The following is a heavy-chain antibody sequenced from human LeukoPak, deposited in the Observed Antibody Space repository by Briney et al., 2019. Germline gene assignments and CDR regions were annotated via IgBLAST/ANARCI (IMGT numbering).Heavy chain of an antibody. D-gene: IGHD3-22*01. CDR2: GHYSGNS. J-gene: IGHJ4*02. V-gene: IGHV4-59*08. CDR1: GASISPNY. Sequence: SETLSLTCTVSGASISPNYWSWIRLPPGKGLEWIGFGHYSGNSNYNPSLKSRVTISVDTSKSQFSLKPTSVTAADTAVYYCARHDNRGYYSLHYWGQGALVTVSS. CDR3: ARHDNRGYYSLHY.